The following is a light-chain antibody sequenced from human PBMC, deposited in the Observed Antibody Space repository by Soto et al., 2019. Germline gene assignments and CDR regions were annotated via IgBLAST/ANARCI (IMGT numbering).Light chain of an antibody. CDR1: QSISAW. Sequence: DIQMTQYPSTLSATAGDRLTITCRASQSISAWLAWYQKKPGKAPKLLIYDASNLASGVPSRFSGSGSETEFTLTISNLQPADFATYYCQQYENYWTFGQGTKVDIK. CDR2: DAS. V-gene: IGKV1-5*01. J-gene: IGKJ1*01. CDR3: QQYENYWT.